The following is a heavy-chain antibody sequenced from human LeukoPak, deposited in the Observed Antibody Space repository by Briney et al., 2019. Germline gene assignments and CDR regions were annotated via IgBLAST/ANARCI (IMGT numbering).Heavy chain of an antibody. J-gene: IGHJ4*02. CDR2: IRSKACGGTT. V-gene: IGHV3-49*04. Sequence: GGSLRLSCTASGFTFGGYAMSWVRQAPGKGLEWVGFIRSKACGGTTEYAASVKGRFTISRDDSKSIAYLQMNSLKTEDTAVYYCTRYCSGGSCYTNYYFDYRGQGTLVTVSS. CDR1: GFTFGGYA. CDR3: TRYCSGGSCYTNYYFDY. D-gene: IGHD2-15*01.